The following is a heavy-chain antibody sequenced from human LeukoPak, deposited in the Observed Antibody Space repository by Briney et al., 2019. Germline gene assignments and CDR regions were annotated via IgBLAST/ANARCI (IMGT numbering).Heavy chain of an antibody. V-gene: IGHV1-69*13. D-gene: IGHD6-6*01. CDR2: IIPIFGTA. Sequence: TVKVSCKASGGTFSSYAISWVRQAPGQGLEWMGGIIPIFGTANYAQKFQGRVTITADESTSTAYMELSSLRSEDTAVYYCAGSSSNWFDPWGQGTLVTVSS. CDR3: AGSSSNWFDP. CDR1: GGTFSSYA. J-gene: IGHJ5*02.